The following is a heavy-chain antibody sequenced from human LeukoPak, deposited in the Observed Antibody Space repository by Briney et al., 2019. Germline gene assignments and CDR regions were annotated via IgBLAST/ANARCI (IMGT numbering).Heavy chain of an antibody. V-gene: IGHV4-59*01. CDR3: VRERDGYNGSDYYGMDV. J-gene: IGHJ6*02. CDR1: GGSISSYY. CDR2: IYYSGST. Sequence: SETLSLTCTVSGGSISSYYWSWIRQPPGKGLEWIGYIYYSGSTNYNPSLKSRVTISVDTSKNQFSLKLSSVTAADTAVYYCVRERDGYNGSDYYGMDVWGQGTTVTVSS. D-gene: IGHD5-12*01.